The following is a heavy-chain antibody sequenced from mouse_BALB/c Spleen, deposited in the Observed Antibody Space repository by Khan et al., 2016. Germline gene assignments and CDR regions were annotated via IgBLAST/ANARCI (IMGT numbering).Heavy chain of an antibody. CDR3: AREGNWAFDY. CDR1: GYTFTDYN. CDR2: IYPYNGGT. D-gene: IGHD4-1*01. Sequence: VQLQQSGPELVKPGASVKISCKASGYTFTDYNMHWVKQSHGKSLEWIGYIYPYNGGTGYNQKFKSKATLSVENFSSTAYMGLRSLTSEDSAVYYCAREGNWAFDYWGQGTTLTVSS. J-gene: IGHJ2*01. V-gene: IGHV1S29*02.